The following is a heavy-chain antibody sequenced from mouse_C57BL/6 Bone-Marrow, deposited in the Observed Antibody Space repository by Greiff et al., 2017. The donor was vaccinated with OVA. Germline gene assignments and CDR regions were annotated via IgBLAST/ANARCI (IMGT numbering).Heavy chain of an antibody. V-gene: IGHV1-61*01. CDR1: GYTFTSYW. J-gene: IGHJ4*01. CDR2: IYPSDSET. Sequence: QVHVKQPGAELVRPGSSVKLSCKASGYTFTSYWMDWVKQRPGQGLEWIGNIYPSDSETHYNQKFKDKATLTVDKSSSTAYMELRSLTSEDSAVYYCTRGYSNYYAMDYWGQGTSVTVSS. CDR3: TRGYSNYYAMDY. D-gene: IGHD2-5*01.